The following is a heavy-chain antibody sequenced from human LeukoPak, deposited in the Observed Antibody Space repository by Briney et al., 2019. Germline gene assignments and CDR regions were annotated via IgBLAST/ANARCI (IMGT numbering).Heavy chain of an antibody. CDR1: GGTFSSYA. CDR3: ARGYYYDSSGYPDY. CDR2: IIPIFGTA. Sequence: SVKVSCKASGGTFSSYAISWVRQAPGQGLEWMGGIIPIFGTASYAQKFQGRVTITADESTSTAYMELSSLRSEDTAVYYCARGYYYDSSGYPDYWGQGTLVTVSS. J-gene: IGHJ4*02. D-gene: IGHD3-22*01. V-gene: IGHV1-69*13.